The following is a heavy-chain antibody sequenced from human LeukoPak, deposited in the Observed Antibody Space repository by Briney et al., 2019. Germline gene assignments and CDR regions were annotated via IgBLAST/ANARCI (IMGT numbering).Heavy chain of an antibody. V-gene: IGHV3-23*01. CDR1: GFTFSNAW. J-gene: IGHJ4*02. CDR2: ISGSGGST. Sequence: GGSLRLSCAASGFTFSNAWMNWVRQAPGKGPEWVSAISGSGGSTYYADSVKGRFTISRDNSKNTLYLQMNSLRAEDTAVYYCAKDPEYCSSTSCYHSTGDYWGQGTLVTVSS. D-gene: IGHD2-2*01. CDR3: AKDPEYCSSTSCYHSTGDY.